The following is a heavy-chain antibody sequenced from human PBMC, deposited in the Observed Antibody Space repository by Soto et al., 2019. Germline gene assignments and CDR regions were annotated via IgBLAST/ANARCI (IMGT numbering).Heavy chain of an antibody. CDR2: VYYSGST. CDR1: GGSVSSSSYY. J-gene: IGHJ4*02. D-gene: IGHD3-9*01. V-gene: IGHV4-39*01. Sequence: QLQLQESGPGLVKPSETLSLTCTASGGSVSSSSYYWGWVRQPPGKGLEWIGGVYYSGSTYYNPSLESRVTISVDKSKNQFSLKLMSLSAADTAVYYCGRLEGLATISYYFDYWGQGALVTVSS. CDR3: GRLEGLATISYYFDY.